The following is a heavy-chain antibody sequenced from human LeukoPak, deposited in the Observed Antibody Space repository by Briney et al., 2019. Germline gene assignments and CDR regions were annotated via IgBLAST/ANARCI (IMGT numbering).Heavy chain of an antibody. D-gene: IGHD2-15*01. J-gene: IGHJ6*03. Sequence: GGSLRLSCAASGFTFSSYSMNWVRQAPGKGLEWVSSISSSSSYIYYADSVKGRFTISRDNAKNSLYLQMNSLRAEDTAVYYCASWGELNCSGGSCYPNDYYYYYMDVWGKGTTVTVSS. CDR2: ISSSSSYI. CDR1: GFTFSSYS. CDR3: ASWGELNCSGGSCYPNDYYYYYMDV. V-gene: IGHV3-21*01.